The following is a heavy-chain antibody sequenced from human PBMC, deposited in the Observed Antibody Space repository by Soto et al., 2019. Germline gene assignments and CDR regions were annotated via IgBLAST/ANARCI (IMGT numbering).Heavy chain of an antibody. CDR3: AILRTTVTPFDY. V-gene: IGHV4-59*01. CDR2: IFYSGSI. D-gene: IGHD4-17*01. CDR1: GVSISTYY. J-gene: IGHJ4*02. Sequence: SETLSLTCAVSGVSISTYYWSWIRQPPGKGLEWIGYIFYSGSINYNPSLKSRVTISVSTSKNQFSLKVTSVTAADTAVYYCAILRTTVTPFDYWGQGTLVTVP.